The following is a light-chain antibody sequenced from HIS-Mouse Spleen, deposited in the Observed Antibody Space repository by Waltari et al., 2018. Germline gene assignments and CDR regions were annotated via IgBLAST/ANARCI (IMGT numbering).Light chain of an antibody. CDR1: SSDVGRYNL. J-gene: IGLJ2*01. CDR3: CSYAGSSTFEV. Sequence: QSALTQPASVSGSPRPSITILCTGTSSDVGRYNLFSLSQQHPGQAPKLMIYEGSKRPSGVSNRFSGSKSGNTASLTISGLQAEDEADYYCCSYAGSSTFEVFGGGTKLTVL. CDR2: EGS. V-gene: IGLV2-23*03.